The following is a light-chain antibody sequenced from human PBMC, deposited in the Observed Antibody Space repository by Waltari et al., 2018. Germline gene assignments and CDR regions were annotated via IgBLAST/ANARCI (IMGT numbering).Light chain of an antibody. V-gene: IGLV1-51*02. Sequence: QSVLTQPPSVSAAPGQKVTISCSGSNSNIGNNYVSWYQQLPGKAPKLFISEKNKRPSGIPARCSGSKSGTSATLGITGLQTGDEADYYCGTWDSSLGDWVFGGGTKVTVL. CDR1: NSNIGNNY. CDR2: EKN. CDR3: GTWDSSLGDWV. J-gene: IGLJ3*02.